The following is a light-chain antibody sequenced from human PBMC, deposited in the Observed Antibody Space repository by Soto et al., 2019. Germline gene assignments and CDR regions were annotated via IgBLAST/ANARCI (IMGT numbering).Light chain of an antibody. CDR3: QQYSSAST. CDR2: RAS. CDR1: QNINNW. J-gene: IGKJ1*01. V-gene: IGKV1-5*03. Sequence: DIQMTQSPSTLSASVGDRVTITCRASQNINNWLAWYQQKPGKAPKLLIYRASSVENGLPSGFSGRGSGTDFIFTITSLQSDYFATYYCQQYSSASTFGQGTKVEIK.